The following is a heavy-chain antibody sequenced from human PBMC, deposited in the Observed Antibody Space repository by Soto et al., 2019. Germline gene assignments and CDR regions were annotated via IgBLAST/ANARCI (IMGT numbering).Heavy chain of an antibody. Sequence: QVTLKESGPVLLKPTETLTLTCTVSGFSLNNPMMGVTWIRQPPGKALEWLAHIFSSDEKSYSTSLKNMLTISQDTSKRQVVLTLTNVDPVDTATYFCARRRGDIFTIDPWGQGTLVTVSS. CDR2: IFSSDEK. V-gene: IGHV2-26*01. D-gene: IGHD3-9*01. CDR3: ARRRGDIFTIDP. J-gene: IGHJ5*02. CDR1: GFSLNNPMMG.